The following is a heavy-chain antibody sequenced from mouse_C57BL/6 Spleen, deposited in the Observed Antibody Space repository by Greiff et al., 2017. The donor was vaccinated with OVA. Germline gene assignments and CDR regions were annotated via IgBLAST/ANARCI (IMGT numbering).Heavy chain of an antibody. Sequence: EVQLVESGPELVKPGASVKIPCKASGYTFTDYNMDWVKQSHGKSLEWIGDINPNNGGTIYNQKFKGKATLTVDKSSSTAYMELRSLSSDDTSVYSCARLYYAMDYWRPGTSVPVSS. CDR3: ARLYYAMDY. CDR2: INPNNGGT. CDR1: GYTFTDYN. V-gene: IGHV1-18*01. J-gene: IGHJ4*01.